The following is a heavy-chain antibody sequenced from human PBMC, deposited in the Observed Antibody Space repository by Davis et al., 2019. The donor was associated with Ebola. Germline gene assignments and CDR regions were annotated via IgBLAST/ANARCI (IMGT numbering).Heavy chain of an antibody. CDR2: IYYSGST. Sequence: MPGGSLRLSCTVSGGSISSYYWSWIRQPPGKGLEWIGYIYYSGSTNYNPSLKSRVTISVDTSKNQFSLKLSSVTAADTAVYYCARVMRGYYYYGMDVWGQGTTVTVSS. J-gene: IGHJ6*02. V-gene: IGHV4-59*01. CDR3: ARVMRGYYYYGMDV. CDR1: GGSISSYY. D-gene: IGHD3-16*01.